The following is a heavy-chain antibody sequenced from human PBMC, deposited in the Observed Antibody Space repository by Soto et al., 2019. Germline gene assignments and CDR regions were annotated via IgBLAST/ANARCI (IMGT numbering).Heavy chain of an antibody. CDR1: GYTFTSYA. Sequence: ASVKVSCKASGYTFTSYAMHWVRQAPGQRLEWMGWINAGNGNTKYSQKFQGRVTITRDTSASTAYMELSSLRSDDTAVYYCAGDPDSHYNDSHAYSYPWGQGTLVTVSS. J-gene: IGHJ5*02. D-gene: IGHD3-22*01. CDR2: INAGNGNT. CDR3: AGDPDSHYNDSHAYSYP. V-gene: IGHV1-3*01.